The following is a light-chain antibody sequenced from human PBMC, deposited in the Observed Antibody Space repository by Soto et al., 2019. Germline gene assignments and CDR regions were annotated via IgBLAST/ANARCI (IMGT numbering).Light chain of an antibody. CDR3: QLYGSSPP. Sequence: EIVITQSPGTLSVSPGERVTLSCRASQSVGNNLAWHQQKPGRAPRLLIYGASSRATGIPDRFSGSGSGTDFSLTITSLEPEDFAVYFCQLYGSSPPFGQVTRLEI. J-gene: IGKJ5*01. CDR1: QSVGNN. CDR2: GAS. V-gene: IGKV3-20*01.